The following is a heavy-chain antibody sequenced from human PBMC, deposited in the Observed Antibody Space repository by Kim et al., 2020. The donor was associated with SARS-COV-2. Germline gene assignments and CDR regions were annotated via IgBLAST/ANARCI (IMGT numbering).Heavy chain of an antibody. Sequence: GRSLRLSCAASGFTFSSYAMHWVRQAPGKGLEWVAVISYDGSNKYYADSVKGRFTISRDNSKNTLYLQMNSLRAEDTAVYYCARGSQQWLVRGAFDIWG. V-gene: IGHV3-30-3*01. CDR2: ISYDGSNK. CDR1: GFTFSSYA. CDR3: ARGSQQWLVRGAFDI. J-gene: IGHJ3*02. D-gene: IGHD6-19*01.